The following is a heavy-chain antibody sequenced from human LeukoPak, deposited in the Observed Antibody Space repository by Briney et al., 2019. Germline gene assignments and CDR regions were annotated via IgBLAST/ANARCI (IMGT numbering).Heavy chain of an antibody. CDR2: INTNTGNP. CDR1: GYTFTGHY. Sequence: ASVKVSCTTSGYTFTGHYMHWVRQAPGQGLEWMGWINTNTGNPTYAQGFTGRFVFSLDSSVSTAYLQISSLKAEDTAMYYCARRSMVQHLDVWGKGTTVTVSS. CDR3: ARRSMVQHLDV. J-gene: IGHJ6*04. V-gene: IGHV7-4-1*02. D-gene: IGHD3-10*01.